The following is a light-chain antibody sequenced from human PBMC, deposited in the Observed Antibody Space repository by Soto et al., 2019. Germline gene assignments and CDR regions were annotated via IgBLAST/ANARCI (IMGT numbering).Light chain of an antibody. CDR1: QSVDTY. Sequence: EIVLTQSPATLSLSPGESATLSCTTNQSVDTYFAWYQQKRGLAPRLLIYDASNRAIGIPARFSGRGSETDFSLTISSLEPEDFAIYFCQQHGTWPPTFGRGTRLEI. CDR2: DAS. V-gene: IGKV3-11*01. J-gene: IGKJ5*01. CDR3: QQHGTWPPT.